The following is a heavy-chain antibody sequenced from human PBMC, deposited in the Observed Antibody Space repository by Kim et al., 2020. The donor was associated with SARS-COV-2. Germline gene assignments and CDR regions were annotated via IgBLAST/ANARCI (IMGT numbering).Heavy chain of an antibody. Sequence: CQGRVTMTDDTSTDTAYMELSSLRSEDTAVYYCATNGDFGELFGRYYFDYWGQGTLVTVSS. J-gene: IGHJ4*02. D-gene: IGHD3-10*01. CDR3: ATNGDFGELFGRYYFDY. V-gene: IGHV1-24*01.